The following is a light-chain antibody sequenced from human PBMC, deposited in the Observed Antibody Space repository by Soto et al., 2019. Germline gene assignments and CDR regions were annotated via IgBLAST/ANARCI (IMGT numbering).Light chain of an antibody. CDR3: HQYNNWPLT. V-gene: IGKV3-15*01. J-gene: IGKJ4*01. CDR1: QTVSSN. Sequence: EIVMTQSPATLSVSPGEGATLSCRASQTVSSNLAWYQQKPGQAPRLLIYGASTRATGIPARFSGSGSLTEFTLTISSLQSEDFAVYYCHQYNNWPLTFGGGTKVEIK. CDR2: GAS.